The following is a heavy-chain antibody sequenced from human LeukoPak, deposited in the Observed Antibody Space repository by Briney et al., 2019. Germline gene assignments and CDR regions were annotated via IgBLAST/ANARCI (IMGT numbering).Heavy chain of an antibody. CDR3: ARGQQLGSLYNWFDP. D-gene: IGHD6-13*01. CDR2: ISSSSSYI. V-gene: IGHV3-21*01. Sequence: GGSLRLSCAASGFTVSSNYMSWVRQAPGKGLEWVSSISSSSSYIYYADSVKGRFTISRDNAKNSLYLQMNSLRAEDTAVYYCARGQQLGSLYNWFDPWGQGTLVTVSS. CDR1: GFTVSSNY. J-gene: IGHJ5*02.